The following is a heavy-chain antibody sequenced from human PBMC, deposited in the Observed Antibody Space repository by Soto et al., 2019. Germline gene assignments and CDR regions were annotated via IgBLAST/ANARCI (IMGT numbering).Heavy chain of an antibody. J-gene: IGHJ4*02. CDR3: ATAGNYRFEN. CDR1: AFSFSTSW. D-gene: IGHD1-1*01. Sequence: HPGGSLRLSCAASAFSFSTSWMHWVRQAPGEGLVWVSRINPDGRTINYADSVKGRFTISRDNAKNTLYLQMNILRVEDTAVYFCATAGNYRFENWGLGTLVTVSS. V-gene: IGHV3-74*01. CDR2: INPDGRTI.